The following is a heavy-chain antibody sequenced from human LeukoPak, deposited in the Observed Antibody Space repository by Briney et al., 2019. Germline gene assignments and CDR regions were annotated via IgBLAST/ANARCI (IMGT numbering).Heavy chain of an antibody. CDR3: ARSPVLYSSGYYLWYFDY. CDR1: GGSFSGYY. J-gene: IGHJ4*02. CDR2: INHSGST. Sequence: SETLSLTCAVYGGSFSGYYWSWIRQPPGKGLEWIGEINHSGSTNYNPSLKSRVTISVDTSKNQFSLKLSSVTAADTAVYYCARSPVLYSSGYYLWYFDYWGQGTLVTVSS. V-gene: IGHV4-34*01. D-gene: IGHD3-22*01.